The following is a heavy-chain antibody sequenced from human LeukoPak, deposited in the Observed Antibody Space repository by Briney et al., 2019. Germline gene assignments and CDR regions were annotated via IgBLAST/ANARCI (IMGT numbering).Heavy chain of an antibody. CDR3: ARESGYSSY. D-gene: IGHD6-13*01. CDR1: GGSISSGDYY. J-gene: IGHJ4*02. V-gene: IGHV4-61*02. CDR2: IYTSGST. Sequence: SQTLSLTCTVSGGSISSGDYYWSWIRQPAGKGLEWIGRIYTSGSTNYNPSLKSRVTISVDTSKNQFSLKLSSVTAADTAVYYCARESGYSSYWGQGTLVTVSS.